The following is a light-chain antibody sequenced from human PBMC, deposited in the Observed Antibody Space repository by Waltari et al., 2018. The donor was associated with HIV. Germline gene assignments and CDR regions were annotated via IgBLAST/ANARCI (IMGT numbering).Light chain of an antibody. CDR1: QYISNR. Sequence: DAQMTQSPSTRSASVGDRVTITCRASQYISNRMAWYQQKPGKAPNLLIYFASNLQSGVPSRFSVSGSGTEFTLTISSLQPDDFATYFCQQTNGYFGQGTKVEMK. CDR3: QQTNGY. J-gene: IGKJ2*01. CDR2: FAS. V-gene: IGKV1-5*03.